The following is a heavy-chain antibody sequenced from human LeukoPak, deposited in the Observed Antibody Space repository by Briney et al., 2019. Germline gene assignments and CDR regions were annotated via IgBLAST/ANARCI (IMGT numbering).Heavy chain of an antibody. D-gene: IGHD3-9*01. J-gene: IGHJ3*02. CDR1: GYTLTELS. V-gene: IGHV1-24*01. Sequence: ASVKVSCKVSGYTLTELSMHWVRQAPGKGLEWMGGFDPEDGETIYAQKFQGRVTMTEDTSTDTAYMELSSLRSEDTAVYYCATASPRPLYYDILTGPAGRDAFDIWGQGTMVTVSS. CDR3: ATASPRPLYYDILTGPAGRDAFDI. CDR2: FDPEDGET.